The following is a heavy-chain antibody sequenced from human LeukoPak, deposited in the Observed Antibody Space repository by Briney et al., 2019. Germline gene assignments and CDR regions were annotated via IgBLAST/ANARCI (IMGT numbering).Heavy chain of an antibody. CDR3: ARDWLEDYVWGSYRSYIFDY. D-gene: IGHD3-16*02. Sequence: ASVKVSCKASGYTFTGYYMHWVRQAPGQGLEWMGWINPNSGGTNYAQKFQGRVTMTRDTSISTAYMELSRLRSDDTAVYYCARDWLEDYVWGSYRSYIFDYWGQGTLVTVSS. CDR1: GYTFTGYY. J-gene: IGHJ4*02. CDR2: INPNSGGT. V-gene: IGHV1-2*02.